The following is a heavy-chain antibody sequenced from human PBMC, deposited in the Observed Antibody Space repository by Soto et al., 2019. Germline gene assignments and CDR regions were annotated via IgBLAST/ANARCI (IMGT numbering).Heavy chain of an antibody. D-gene: IGHD3-22*01. J-gene: IGHJ4*02. CDR2: INPNSGGT. CDR3: ARAADSSGYYYYFDY. CDR1: GYTFTGYY. Sequence: ASVKVSCKASGYTFTGYYIHWVRQAPGQGLEWMGWINPNSGGTNYAQKFQGWVTMTRDTSINTAYMELSGPRSDDTAVYYCARAADSSGYYYYFDYWGQGTLVTVSS. V-gene: IGHV1-2*04.